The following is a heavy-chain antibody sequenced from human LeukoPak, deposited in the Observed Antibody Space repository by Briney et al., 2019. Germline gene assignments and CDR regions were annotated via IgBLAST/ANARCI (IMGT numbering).Heavy chain of an antibody. D-gene: IGHD6-13*01. V-gene: IGHV1-2*02. CDR3: ARGHPFSSSWPHDY. Sequence: ASVKVSCKASGYTFTGYYMHWVRQAPGQGIEWMGWINPNSGGTNYAQKFQGRVTMTRDTPISTAYMEPSRLRSDDTAVYYCARGHPFSSSWPHDYWGQGTLVTVSS. J-gene: IGHJ4*02. CDR2: INPNSGGT. CDR1: GYTFTGYY.